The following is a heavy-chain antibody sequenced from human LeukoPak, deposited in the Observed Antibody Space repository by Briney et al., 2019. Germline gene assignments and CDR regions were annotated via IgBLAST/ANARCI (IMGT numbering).Heavy chain of an antibody. Sequence: SETLSLTCTVSGGSISSYYWSWIRQPPGKGLEWIGYIYYSGSTNYNPSLKSRVTISVDTSKNQFSLKLSSVTAADTAVYYCASPPLVHWFAPGGQESLVTVSS. V-gene: IGHV4-59*01. CDR3: ASPPLVHWFAP. D-gene: IGHD2-8*02. CDR1: GGSISSYY. CDR2: IYYSGST. J-gene: IGHJ5*02.